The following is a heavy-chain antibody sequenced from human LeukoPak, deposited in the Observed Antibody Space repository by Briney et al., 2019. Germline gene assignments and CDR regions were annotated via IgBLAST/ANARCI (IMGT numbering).Heavy chain of an antibody. J-gene: IGHJ4*02. CDR1: GGSISSHY. CDR3: ARDAYYYGSGSYRVLDY. V-gene: IGHV4-59*11. D-gene: IGHD3-10*01. CDR2: IYYSGST. Sequence: SETLSLTCTVSGGSISSHYWSWIRQPPGKGLEWIGHIYYSGSTNYNPSLKSRVTISVDTSKNQFSLKLSSVTAADTAVYYCARDAYYYGSGSYRVLDYWGQGTLVTVSS.